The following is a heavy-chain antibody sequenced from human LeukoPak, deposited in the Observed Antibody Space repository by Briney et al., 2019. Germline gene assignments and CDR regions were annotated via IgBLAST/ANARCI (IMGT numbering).Heavy chain of an antibody. CDR1: AYKFSNYW. D-gene: IGHD1-1*01. V-gene: IGHV5-51*01. CDR2: IYPDDSDT. Sequence: GESLKISCKGAAYKFSNYWIAWVRQRPGEDLEWMGIIYPDDSDTRYSPSFQDLVTISADKSISTAYLQWSSLKASDTAIYYCARRDTTYFDYWGQGSLVTVSS. CDR3: ARRDTTYFDY. J-gene: IGHJ4*02.